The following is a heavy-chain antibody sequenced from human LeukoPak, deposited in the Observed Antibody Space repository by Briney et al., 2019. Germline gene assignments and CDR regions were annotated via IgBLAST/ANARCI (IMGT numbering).Heavy chain of an antibody. CDR1: GGTFSSYA. Sequence: GASVKVSCKASGGTFSSYAISWVRQAPGQGLEWMGGIIPIFGTANYAQKFQGRVTITTDESTSTAYMELSSLRSEDTAVYYCASQLTRPDDSRPANELDYWGQGTLVTVSS. CDR3: ASQLTRPDDSRPANELDY. CDR2: IIPIFGTA. V-gene: IGHV1-69*05. D-gene: IGHD6-6*01. J-gene: IGHJ4*02.